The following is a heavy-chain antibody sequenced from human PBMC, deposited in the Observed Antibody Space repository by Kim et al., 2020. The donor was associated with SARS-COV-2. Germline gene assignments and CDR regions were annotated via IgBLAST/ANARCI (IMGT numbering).Heavy chain of an antibody. D-gene: IGHD3-9*01. CDR2: IYYSGST. CDR1: GGSISSYY. J-gene: IGHJ5*02. V-gene: IGHV4-59*13. Sequence: SETLSLTCTVSGGSISSYYWSWIRQPPGKGLEWIGYIYYSGSTNYNPSLKSRVTISVDTSKNQFSLKLSSVTAADTAVYYCARISPGDILTGSNPRFDPWGQGTLVTVSS. CDR3: ARISPGDILTGSNPRFDP.